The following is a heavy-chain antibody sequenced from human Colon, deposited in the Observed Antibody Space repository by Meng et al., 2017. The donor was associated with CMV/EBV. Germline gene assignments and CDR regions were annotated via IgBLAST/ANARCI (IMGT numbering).Heavy chain of an antibody. CDR3: AKATYYYGSGTYGWYYFDY. CDR1: FSRFS. Sequence: FSRFSMVWVRQAPGKGLEWVSSIDSGSSSIYYADSMKGRFAISRDNAKNSLFLHVNSLRAEDTAVYYCAKATYYYGSGTYGWYYFDYWGQGTLVTVSS. V-gene: IGHV3-21*06. CDR2: IDSGSSSI. D-gene: IGHD3-10*01. J-gene: IGHJ4*02.